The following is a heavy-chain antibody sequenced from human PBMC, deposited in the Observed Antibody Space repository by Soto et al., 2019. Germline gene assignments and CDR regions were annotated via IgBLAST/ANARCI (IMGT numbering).Heavy chain of an antibody. D-gene: IGHD3-9*01. CDR1: GGSINGYY. J-gene: IGHJ6*02. V-gene: IGHV4-59*01. CDR3: ARDKGRYDSGMDV. CDR2: IFYSGST. Sequence: SETLSLTCTVSGGSINGYYWSWIRQSPGKGLEWIGYIFYSGSTKYNPSLKSRVTISVDRSKTHFSLNLTSVTAADTAVYYCARDKGRYDSGMDVWGQGTTVT.